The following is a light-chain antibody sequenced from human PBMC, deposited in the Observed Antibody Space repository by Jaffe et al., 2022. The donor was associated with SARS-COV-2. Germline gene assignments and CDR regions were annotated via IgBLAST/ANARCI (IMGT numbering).Light chain of an antibody. CDR3: QQSYSGT. CDR2: DAF. J-gene: IGKJ3*01. Sequence: DIQMTQSPSSLSASVGDRVTITCRASQSIGGYMNWYQQKPGKSPKLLIYDAFTLQGGVPSRFNGSGSGTVFTLTISSLQPEDFATYFCQQSYSGTFGPGTKVDTK. V-gene: IGKV1-39*01. CDR1: QSIGGY.